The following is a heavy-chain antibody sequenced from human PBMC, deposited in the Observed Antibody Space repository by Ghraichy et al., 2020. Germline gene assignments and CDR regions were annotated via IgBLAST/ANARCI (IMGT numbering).Heavy chain of an antibody. J-gene: IGHJ3*02. D-gene: IGHD3-22*01. CDR2: ISSSSSYI. CDR3: ARDTNQYYYDSSGYYLDAFDI. V-gene: IGHV3-21*01. CDR1: GFTFSSYS. Sequence: GGSLRLSCAASGFTFSSYSMNWVRQAPGKGLEWVSSISSSSSYIYYADSVKGRFTISRDNAKNSLYLQMNSLRAEDTAVYYCARDTNQYYYDSSGYYLDAFDILGQGKMVTVSS.